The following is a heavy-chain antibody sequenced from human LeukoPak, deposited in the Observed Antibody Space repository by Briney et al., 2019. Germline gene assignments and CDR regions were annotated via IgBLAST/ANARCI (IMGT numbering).Heavy chain of an antibody. V-gene: IGHV3-30*04. CDR2: ISYDGSNK. J-gene: IGHJ4*02. Sequence: GGSLRLSCAASGFTFSSYALHWVRQAPGKGLEWVAVISYDGSNKYADSVKGRFTISRDNSKNTLYLQMNSLRAEDTAVYYCALNRGSGWYFHYWGQGTLVTVSS. CDR1: GFTFSSYA. D-gene: IGHD6-19*01. CDR3: ALNRGSGWYFHY.